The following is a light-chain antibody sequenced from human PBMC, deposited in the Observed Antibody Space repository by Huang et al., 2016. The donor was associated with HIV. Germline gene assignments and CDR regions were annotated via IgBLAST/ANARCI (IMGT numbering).Light chain of an antibody. V-gene: IGKV1-39*01. CDR2: GAS. J-gene: IGKJ3*01. CDR1: QSVTKY. Sequence: DIQMTQSPSSLSASVGDRVPITCRATQSVTKYLNWYQQKPGKAPKLLIYGASSLQTGVPSRFSGSGSGTDFTLTISSLQPEDFATYYCQQSSSPPPTFGPGTKVDIK. CDR3: QQSSSPPPT.